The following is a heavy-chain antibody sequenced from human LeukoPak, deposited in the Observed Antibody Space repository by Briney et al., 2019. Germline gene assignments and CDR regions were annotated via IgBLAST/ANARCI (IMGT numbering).Heavy chain of an antibody. V-gene: IGHV3-74*01. D-gene: IGHD1-7*01. Sequence: GGSLRLSCAASGFTFSSYWMHWVRQAPGKGLVWVSCLNSDGSSTRYADSVRGRFTISRDNAKNTLYLQMNSLRAEDTAVYYCATGNYHAFDIWGQGTIVTVLS. CDR1: GFTFSSYW. J-gene: IGHJ3*02. CDR3: ATGNYHAFDI. CDR2: LNSDGSST.